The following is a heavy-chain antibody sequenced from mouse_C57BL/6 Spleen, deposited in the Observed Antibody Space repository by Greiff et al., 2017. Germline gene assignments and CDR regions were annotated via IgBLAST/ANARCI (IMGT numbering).Heavy chain of an antibody. CDR3: GEEGRYCYFDV. D-gene: IGHD3-3*01. CDR1: GFTFSSYA. CDR2: ISDGGSYT. V-gene: IGHV5-4*03. Sequence: EVKLVESGGGLVKPGGSLKLSCAASGFTFSSYAMSWVRQTPEKRLEWVATISDGGSYTYYPHNVRGRFTISRDNAKNSQYLQMSQLKSEDTAMYYCGEEGRYCYFDVWGTGTTVTVSS. J-gene: IGHJ1*03.